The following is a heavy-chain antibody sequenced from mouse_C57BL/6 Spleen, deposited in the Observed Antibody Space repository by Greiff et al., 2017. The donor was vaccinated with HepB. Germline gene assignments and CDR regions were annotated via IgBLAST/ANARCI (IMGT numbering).Heavy chain of an antibody. V-gene: IGHV5-16*01. J-gene: IGHJ2*01. CDR3: ARDQDGYYGYFDY. CDR1: GFTFSDYY. Sequence: EVHLVESEGGLVQPGSSMKLSCTASGFTFSDYYMAWVRQVPEKGLEWVANINYDGSSTYYLDSLKSRFIISRDNAKNILYLQMSSLKSEDTATYYCARDQDGYYGYFDYWGQGTTLTVSS. CDR2: INYDGSST. D-gene: IGHD2-3*01.